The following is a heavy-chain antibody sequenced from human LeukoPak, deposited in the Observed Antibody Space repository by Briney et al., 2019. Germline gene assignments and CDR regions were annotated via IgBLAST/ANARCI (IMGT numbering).Heavy chain of an antibody. Sequence: GGSLSLSCAASGFTFSSHWWSWVRQPPGKGLDWVARMNHDGPEKYYVDSVRGRFTISRDNAKNSLFLQMNSLRTEDTAVYYCARYCGGDCSSPHDAFDIWGQGTLVTVSS. J-gene: IGHJ3*02. CDR1: GFTFSSHW. D-gene: IGHD2-21*02. CDR2: MNHDGPEK. CDR3: ARYCGGDCSSPHDAFDI. V-gene: IGHV3-7*05.